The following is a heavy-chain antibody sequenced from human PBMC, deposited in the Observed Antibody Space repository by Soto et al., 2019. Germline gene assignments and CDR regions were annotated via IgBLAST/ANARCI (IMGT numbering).Heavy chain of an antibody. CDR3: AKDIGGVAARRADYYYYGMDV. J-gene: IGHJ6*02. Sequence: GGSLRLSCAASGFTFDDYAMHWVRQAPGKGLEWVSGISWNSGSIGYADSVKGRFTISRDNAKNSLYLQMNSLRAEDTALYYCAKDIGGVAARRADYYYYGMDVWGQGTTVTVSS. CDR2: ISWNSGSI. CDR1: GFTFDDYA. V-gene: IGHV3-9*01. D-gene: IGHD6-6*01.